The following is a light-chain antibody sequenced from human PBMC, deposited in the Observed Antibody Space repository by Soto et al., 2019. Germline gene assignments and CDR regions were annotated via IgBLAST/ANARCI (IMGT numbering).Light chain of an antibody. V-gene: IGLV3-1*01. J-gene: IGLJ2*01. CDR1: KVDDQY. CDR2: QDN. CDR3: QSYDSSVSGRRV. Sequence: SYELTQPPSVSVSPGQTASLTCSGPKVDDQYVCWYQHKPGQSPVLIIYQDNKRPSGIPERFSGSNSGNTASLTISGTQTLDEADYYCQSYDSSVSGRRVFGGGTQLTVL.